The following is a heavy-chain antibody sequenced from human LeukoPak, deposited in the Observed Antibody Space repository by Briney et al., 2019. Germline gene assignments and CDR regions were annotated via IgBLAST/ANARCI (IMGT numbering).Heavy chain of an antibody. V-gene: IGHV3-11*05. CDR1: GFTFCDYY. CDR3: ARALYYDNSGPGY. Sequence: PGGSLRLSCAASGFTFCDYYMSWIRQAPGKGLEWVSYISSSSSYTNYADSVKGRFTISRDNAKNSLYLQMNSLRAEDTAVYYCARALYYDNSGPGYWGQGTLVTVSS. D-gene: IGHD3-22*01. CDR2: ISSSSSYT. J-gene: IGHJ4*02.